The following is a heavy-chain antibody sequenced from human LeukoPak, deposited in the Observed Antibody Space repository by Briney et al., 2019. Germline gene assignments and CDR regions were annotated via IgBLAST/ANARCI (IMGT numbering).Heavy chain of an antibody. Sequence: PSETLSLTCTVSGGSISSYYWSWIRQPPGRGLEWIGYIYYIGSTNYNPSLKSRVTISLDTSKNQFSLKLSSVTAADTAVYYCAREKVYDILFDYWGQGTLVTVSS. CDR2: IYYIGST. CDR3: AREKVYDILFDY. J-gene: IGHJ4*02. D-gene: IGHD3-9*01. CDR1: GGSISSYY. V-gene: IGHV4-59*01.